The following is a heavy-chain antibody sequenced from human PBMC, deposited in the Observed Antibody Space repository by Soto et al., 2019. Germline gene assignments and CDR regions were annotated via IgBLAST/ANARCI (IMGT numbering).Heavy chain of an antibody. J-gene: IGHJ4*02. Sequence: PGEALRLSWTPSGFTFTSYTVHWVRQVPGKGLEWVATFWYDASGQKYADSVKGRFTISRNPSRSTLYLHMDSVRAEDTALYYCAFGSWNHFYFDYWGQEILVTVSS. CDR2: FWYDASGQ. CDR3: AFGSWNHFYFDY. V-gene: IGHV3-33*01. CDR1: GFTFTSYT. D-gene: IGHD6-13*01.